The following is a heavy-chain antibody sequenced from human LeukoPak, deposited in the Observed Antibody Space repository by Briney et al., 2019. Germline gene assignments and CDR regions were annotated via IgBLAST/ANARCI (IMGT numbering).Heavy chain of an antibody. CDR3: ASLGNDHSNSYFDY. V-gene: IGHV1-2*02. CDR1: GYTFTGYY. CDR2: INPNSGDT. J-gene: IGHJ4*02. Sequence: ASVKVSCKASGYTFTGYYMNWVRQAPGQGLEWMGWINPNSGDTNYAQKFQGRVTMTRGTSVSTAYMELGRLRSDDTAVYYCASLGNDHSNSYFDYWGQGTPVTVSS. D-gene: IGHD4-11*01.